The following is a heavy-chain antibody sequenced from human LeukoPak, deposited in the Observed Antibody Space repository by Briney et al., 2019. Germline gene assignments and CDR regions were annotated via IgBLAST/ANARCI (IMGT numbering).Heavy chain of an antibody. CDR1: GFTFSAHY. CDR2: IRNKANSYTT. D-gene: IGHD5-18*01. Sequence: GGSLRLSCAASGFTFSAHYMDWVRQAPGKGLEWVGRIRNKANSYTTDYAASVKGRFTISRDGSRNSLYLQMNSLKTEDTAVYYCVRVSTTALDYWGQGTLVTVSS. CDR3: VRVSTTALDY. J-gene: IGHJ4*02. V-gene: IGHV3-72*01.